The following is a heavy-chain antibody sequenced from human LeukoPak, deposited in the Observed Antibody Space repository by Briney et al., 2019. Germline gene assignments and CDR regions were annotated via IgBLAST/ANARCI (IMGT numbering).Heavy chain of an antibody. CDR3: AKADATIGGAFDI. CDR1: GFIFKNYA. CDR2: ISGTSDTT. J-gene: IGHJ3*02. V-gene: IGHV3-23*01. Sequence: PGGSLRLSCAASGFIFKNYAMSWVRQAPGKGLEWVSIISGTSDTTRYGDSVRGRFTTSRDNPRNTLYLQMNSLRVDDTAVHYCAKADATIGGAFDIWGQGTMVIVSS. D-gene: IGHD3-3*01.